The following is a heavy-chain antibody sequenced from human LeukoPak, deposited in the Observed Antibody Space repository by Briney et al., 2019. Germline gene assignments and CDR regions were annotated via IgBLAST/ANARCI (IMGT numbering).Heavy chain of an antibody. CDR1: GYSISNGYY. CDR2: IYHSGST. J-gene: IGHJ4*02. CDR3: ARTYYDFWSGYSSYYFDY. V-gene: IGHV4-38-2*01. Sequence: SETLSLTCAVSGYSISNGYYWGWIRQPPGKGLEWIGSIYHSGSTYYNPSLKSRVTISVDTSKNQFSLKLSSVTAADTAVYYCARTYYDFWSGYSSYYFDYWGQGTLVTVSS. D-gene: IGHD3-3*01.